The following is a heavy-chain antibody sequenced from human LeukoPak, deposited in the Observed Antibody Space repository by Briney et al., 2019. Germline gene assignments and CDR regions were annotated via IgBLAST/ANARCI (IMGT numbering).Heavy chain of an antibody. D-gene: IGHD3-3*01. CDR1: GFTFSNAW. CDR3: AKDQPRDFWDIDY. CDR2: ISGSGGST. Sequence: PGGSLRLSCAASGFTFSNAWMSWVRQAPGKGLEWVSAISGSGGSTYYADSVKGRFTISRDNSKNTLYLQMNSLRAEDTAVYYCAKDQPRDFWDIDYWGQGTLVTVSS. V-gene: IGHV3-23*01. J-gene: IGHJ4*02.